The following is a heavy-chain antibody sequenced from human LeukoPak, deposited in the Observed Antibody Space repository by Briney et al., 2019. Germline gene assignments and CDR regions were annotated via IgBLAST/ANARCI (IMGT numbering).Heavy chain of an antibody. CDR3: TKDWSAAY. Sequence: PGGPLRLSCAASGFTFTNYPMTWVRQAPGKGLEWVSAISPDGSDTKYADSVKGRSTISRDNSKNTLFLQMNSLRVEDTAVYYCTKDWSAAYWGQGTLVTVSS. D-gene: IGHD2-15*01. CDR2: ISPDGSDT. V-gene: IGHV3-23*01. CDR1: GFTFTNYP. J-gene: IGHJ4*02.